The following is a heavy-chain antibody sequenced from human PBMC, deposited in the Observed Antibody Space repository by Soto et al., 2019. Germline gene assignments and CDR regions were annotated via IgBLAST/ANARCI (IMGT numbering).Heavy chain of an antibody. CDR3: ARGGWKLFDY. CDR2: FYYSGST. J-gene: IGHJ4*02. CDR1: GVSISSYY. D-gene: IGHD6-19*01. Sequence: QVQLQESGPGLVKPSETLSLTCTVSGVSISSYYWSWIRQPPGKGLKWIGYFYYSGSTNYNPSLKSRVTISVDTSKNQFSLKLSSVTAADTAVYYCARGGWKLFDYWGQGTLVTVSS. V-gene: IGHV4-59*01.